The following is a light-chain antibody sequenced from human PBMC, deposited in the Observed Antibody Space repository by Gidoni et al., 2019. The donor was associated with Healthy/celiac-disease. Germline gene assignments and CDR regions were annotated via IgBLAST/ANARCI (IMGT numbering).Light chain of an antibody. CDR3: QQYYRTLT. J-gene: IGKJ4*01. V-gene: IGKV4-1*01. CDR1: QSVLYSSNNKNY. Sequence: DIVMTQSPDSLAVSLGEKATINCKSSQSVLYSSNNKNYLAWYQQKPGQPPKLIIYWASTRESGVPDRFSGSGSGTDFTLTISSLQAEDVAVYYCQQYYRTLTFGGGTKVEIK. CDR2: WAS.